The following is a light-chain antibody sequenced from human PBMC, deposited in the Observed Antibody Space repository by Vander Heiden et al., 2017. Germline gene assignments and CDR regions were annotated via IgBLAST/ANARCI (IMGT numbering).Light chain of an antibody. V-gene: IGLV1-44*01. CDR1: SSNIGSNT. CDR2: SST. CDR3: AAWDDNQNGLVV. J-gene: IGLJ2*01. Sequence: QSVLTQTPSASATPGQSVAISCSGSSSNIGSNTVNRYQQLTGTAPKLLIYSSTQRPSGVPDRFSGSKSGTSASLAISGLQSEDEADYFCAAWDDNQNGLVVFGGGTKVTVL.